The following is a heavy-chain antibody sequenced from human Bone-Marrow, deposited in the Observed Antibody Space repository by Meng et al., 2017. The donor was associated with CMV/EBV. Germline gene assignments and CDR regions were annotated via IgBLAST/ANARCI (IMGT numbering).Heavy chain of an antibody. V-gene: IGHV3-48*04. Sequence: GGSLRLSCAASGFTFSTFPMNWVRQAPGKGLEWLSYISSESTTIYYADSVRGRFTISRDNAKNSLYLQMNSLSADDTAVYYCARERGYSGYEDYWGQGTLVTVSS. D-gene: IGHD5-12*01. CDR3: ARERGYSGYEDY. CDR2: ISSESTTI. CDR1: GFTFSTFP. J-gene: IGHJ4*02.